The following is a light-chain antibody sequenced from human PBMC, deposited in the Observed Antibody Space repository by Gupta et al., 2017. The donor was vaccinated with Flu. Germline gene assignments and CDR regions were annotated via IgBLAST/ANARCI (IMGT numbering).Light chain of an antibody. Sequence: ATLPLSPGGSATLSCRASQSVGKSLAWYKQKPGQAPRLIISDASYRVTGIPARFSGSGCGTDFTLTISIREPEDFAAYYCQQLAKWPRPTFGGGTKVEI. CDR1: QSVGKS. J-gene: IGKJ4*01. CDR2: DAS. V-gene: IGKV3-11*01. CDR3: QQLAKWPRPT.